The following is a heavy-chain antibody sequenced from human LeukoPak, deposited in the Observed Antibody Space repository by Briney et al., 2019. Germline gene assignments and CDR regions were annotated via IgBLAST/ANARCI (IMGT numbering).Heavy chain of an antibody. CDR3: ARGGTDDYGDYGLSVCWFDP. J-gene: IGHJ5*02. V-gene: IGHV4-31*03. CDR1: GGSISSGGYY. Sequence: SETLSLTCTVSGGSISSGGYYWSWIRQHPGTGLEWLGYIYYSGSTYYNPSLKSRVTISVDTSKNQFSLKLSSVTAADTAVYYCARGGTDDYGDYGLSVCWFDPWGQGTLVTVSS. CDR2: IYYSGST. D-gene: IGHD4-17*01.